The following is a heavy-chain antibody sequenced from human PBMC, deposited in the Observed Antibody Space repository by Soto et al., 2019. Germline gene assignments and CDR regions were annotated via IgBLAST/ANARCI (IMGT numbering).Heavy chain of an antibody. CDR1: GYTFTSYG. J-gene: IGHJ4*02. Sequence: QVPLVQSGAEVKKPGASVKVSCKASGYTFTSYGISWVRQAPGQGLEWMGWISAYNGNTNYAQKLQGRVTMTTDTSTSKAYMELRRLRSDATAVYYCARDRYDYIWGSYRYQGYWGQGTLVTVSS. V-gene: IGHV1-18*01. D-gene: IGHD3-16*02. CDR2: ISAYNGNT. CDR3: ARDRYDYIWGSYRYQGY.